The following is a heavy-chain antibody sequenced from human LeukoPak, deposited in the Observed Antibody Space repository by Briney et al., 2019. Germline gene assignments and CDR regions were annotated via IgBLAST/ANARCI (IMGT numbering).Heavy chain of an antibody. J-gene: IGHJ6*02. CDR1: GGTFSSYA. CDR3: ASLRWQEVDGMDV. V-gene: IGHV1-69*04. CDR2: IIPILGIA. D-gene: IGHD4-23*01. Sequence: SVKVSCKASGGTFSSYAISWVRQAPGQGLEWMGRIIPILGIANYAQKFQGRVTITADKSTSTAYMELSSLRYEDTAVYYCASLRWQEVDGMDVWGQGTTVTVSS.